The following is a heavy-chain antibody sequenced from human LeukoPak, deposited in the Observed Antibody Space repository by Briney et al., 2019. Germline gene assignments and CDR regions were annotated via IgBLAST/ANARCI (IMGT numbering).Heavy chain of an antibody. CDR1: GFTFSSYW. D-gene: IGHD2-2*01. CDR2: IKQDGSEK. J-gene: IGHJ4*02. Sequence: GGSLRLSCAASGFTFSSYWMSWVRQAPGKGLEWVANIKQDGSEKYYVDSVKGRYTISRDNAKNSLYLQMNSLRAEDTAVYYCARAVVPAAIEPAYYFDYWGQGTLVTVSS. CDR3: ARAVVPAAIEPAYYFDY. V-gene: IGHV3-7*01.